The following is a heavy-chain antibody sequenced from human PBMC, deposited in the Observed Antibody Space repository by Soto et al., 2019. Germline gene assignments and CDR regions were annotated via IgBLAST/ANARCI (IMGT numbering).Heavy chain of an antibody. CDR2: INAGNGNT. J-gene: IGHJ4*02. Sequence: QVQLVQSGAEVKKPGASVKVSCKASGYTFTSYAMHWVRQAPGQRLEWMGWINAGNGNTKYSQKFQGRVTITRDTSASTAYMELSSLRSEDTAVYYCARGRAPKTPGIAAAGTELDYWGQGTLVTVSS. CDR3: ARGRAPKTPGIAAAGTELDY. D-gene: IGHD6-13*01. V-gene: IGHV1-3*01. CDR1: GYTFTSYA.